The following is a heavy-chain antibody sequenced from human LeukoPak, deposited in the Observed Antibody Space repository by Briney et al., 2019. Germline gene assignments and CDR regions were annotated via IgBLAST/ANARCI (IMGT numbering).Heavy chain of an antibody. CDR1: GFTFSSYS. J-gene: IGHJ6*02. CDR3: ARDRSGSYPETYGMDV. CDR2: ISSSSYM. Sequence: PGGSLRLSCVASGFTFSSYSMNWVRQAPGKGLEWVSSISSSSYMFYADSMKGRFTISRDNAKNSLYLQMNSLRAEDTAVYYCARDRSGSYPETYGMDVWGQGTTVTVSS. V-gene: IGHV3-21*01. D-gene: IGHD1-26*01.